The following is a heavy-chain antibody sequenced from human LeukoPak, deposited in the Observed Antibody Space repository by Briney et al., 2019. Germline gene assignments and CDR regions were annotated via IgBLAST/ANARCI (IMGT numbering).Heavy chain of an antibody. V-gene: IGHV1-2*02. Sequence: GASVKVSXKASGYTFTGYYMHWVRQAPGQGLEWMGWINPNSGGTNYAQKFQGRVTMTRDTSISTAYMELRRLRSDDTAVYYCARDXSYNLNWFDPWGQGTLVTVSS. CDR1: GYTFTGYY. CDR2: INPNSGGT. CDR3: ARDXSYNLNWFDP. J-gene: IGHJ5*02. D-gene: IGHD1-14*01.